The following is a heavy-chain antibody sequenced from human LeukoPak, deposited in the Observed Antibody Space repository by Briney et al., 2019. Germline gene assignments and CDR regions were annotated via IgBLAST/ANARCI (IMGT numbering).Heavy chain of an antibody. CDR2: ISYEGSNK. Sequence: GGSLRLSCAASGFTFSSYAMHWVRQAAGKGREWVAVISYEGSNKYYADSVKGRFTISRDNSKNTLYLQMNSLRAEDTAVYYCARDLGYCSGGSCYNYYYGMDVWGQGTTVTVSS. CDR1: GFTFSSYA. V-gene: IGHV3-30-3*01. D-gene: IGHD2-15*01. CDR3: ARDLGYCSGGSCYNYYYGMDV. J-gene: IGHJ6*02.